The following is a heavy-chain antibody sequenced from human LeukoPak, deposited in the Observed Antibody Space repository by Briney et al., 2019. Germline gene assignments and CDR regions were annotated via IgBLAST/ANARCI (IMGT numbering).Heavy chain of an antibody. D-gene: IGHD2-21*02. CDR1: GYTFSIYD. J-gene: IGHJ4*02. CDR2: MQPYSGNT. CDR3: ARGLPLDH. V-gene: IGHV1-8*01. Sequence: ASVKVFCKASGYTFSIYDINWVRQAPGQGLEWLACMQPYSGNTDYAQKFQGRLTMTRNSSTNTVHMELSSLTSEDTAVYYCARGLPLDHWGQGTLVTVSS.